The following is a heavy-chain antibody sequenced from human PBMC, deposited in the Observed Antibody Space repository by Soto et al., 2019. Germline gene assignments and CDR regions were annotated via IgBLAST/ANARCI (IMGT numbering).Heavy chain of an antibody. Sequence: SETLSLTCTVSGGSISSSSYYWGWIRQPPGKGLEWIGSIYYSGSTYYNPSLKSRVTISVDTSKNQFSLKLSSVTAADTAVYYCATEGVLRFLEWPTSVWGKGTTVTVSS. D-gene: IGHD3-3*01. CDR1: GGSISSSSYY. J-gene: IGHJ6*03. CDR3: ATEGVLRFLEWPTSV. V-gene: IGHV4-39*01. CDR2: IYYSGST.